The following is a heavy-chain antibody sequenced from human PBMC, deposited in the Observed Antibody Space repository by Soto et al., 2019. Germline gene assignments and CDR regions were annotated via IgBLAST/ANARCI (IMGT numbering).Heavy chain of an antibody. J-gene: IGHJ4*02. V-gene: IGHV4-4*07. Sequence: SETLSLTCTVSGGSISSYYWSWIRQPAGKGLEWIGRIYTSGSTNYNPSLKSRVTMSVDTSKNQFSLKLSSVTAADTAVYYCARLEGDYPNYYFDYWGQGTLVTVSS. CDR1: GGSISSYY. D-gene: IGHD4-17*01. CDR3: ARLEGDYPNYYFDY. CDR2: IYTSGST.